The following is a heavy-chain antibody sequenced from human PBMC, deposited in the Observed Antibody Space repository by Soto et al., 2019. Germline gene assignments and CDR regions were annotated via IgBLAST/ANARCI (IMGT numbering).Heavy chain of an antibody. J-gene: IGHJ6*03. CDR2: IWYDGSNK. V-gene: IGHV3-33*01. CDR1: GFTFSSYG. D-gene: IGHD1-26*01. CDR3: ARLTPRVPTIYYYYYYYMDV. Sequence: GGSLRLSCAASGFTFSSYGMHWVRQAPGKGLEWVAVIWYDGSNKYYADSVKGRFTISRDNSKNTLYLQMNSLRAADTAVYYCARLTPRVPTIYYYYYYYMDVWGKGTTVTVSS.